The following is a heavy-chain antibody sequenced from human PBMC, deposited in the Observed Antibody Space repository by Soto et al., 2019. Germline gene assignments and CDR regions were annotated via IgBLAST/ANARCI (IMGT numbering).Heavy chain of an antibody. Sequence: SETLSLTCTVSGGSINSGGHSWSWIRQPPGQGLEWIGYVYPSGSTNYNPSLRSRVTISVDGSTNQFSLRLTSVTAADTAVYFWARNNRDYAQTGGYWFDPWGQGALVTVSS. D-gene: IGHD4-17*01. CDR1: GGSINSGGHS. CDR2: VYPSGST. V-gene: IGHV4-30-2*01. J-gene: IGHJ5*02. CDR3: ARNNRDYAQTGGYWFDP.